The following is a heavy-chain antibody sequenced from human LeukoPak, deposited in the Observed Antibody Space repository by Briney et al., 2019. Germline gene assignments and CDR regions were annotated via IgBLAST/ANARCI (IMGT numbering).Heavy chain of an antibody. CDR3: ARDPSGSYVDY. CDR2: IYYSGST. D-gene: IGHD1-26*01. CDR1: GGSISSSSYY. Sequence: SETLSLTCTVSGGSISSSSYYWGWIRQPPGKGLEWIGSIYYSGSTYYNPSLKSRVTISVDTSKNQFSLKLSSVTAADTAVYYCARDPSGSYVDYWGQGTLVTVSS. V-gene: IGHV4-39*07. J-gene: IGHJ4*02.